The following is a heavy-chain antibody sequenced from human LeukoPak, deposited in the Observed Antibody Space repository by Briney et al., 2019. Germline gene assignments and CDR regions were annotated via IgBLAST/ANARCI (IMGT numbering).Heavy chain of an antibody. Sequence: GGSLRLSCAASGFTFSSYSMNWVRQAPGKGLEWVSYISSSSSTIYYADSVKGRFTISRDNAKNSLYLQMNSLRAEDTAVYYCARDGSVDIVAPTDYWGQGTLVTVSS. V-gene: IGHV3-48*04. CDR2: ISSSSSTI. D-gene: IGHD5-12*01. CDR3: ARDGSVDIVAPTDY. CDR1: GFTFSSYS. J-gene: IGHJ4*02.